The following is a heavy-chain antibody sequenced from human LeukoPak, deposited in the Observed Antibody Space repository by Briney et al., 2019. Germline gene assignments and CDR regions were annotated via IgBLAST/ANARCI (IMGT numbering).Heavy chain of an antibody. CDR1: GGSINSDD. D-gene: IGHD3-3*01. CDR3: ARLTFPGLRYDDRRIFDI. J-gene: IGHJ3*02. CDR2: IHHSGRS. Sequence: KPSEALSLTCAVSGGSINSDDWSWIRRPPGKGLEWIGHIHHSGRSNYNPSLVSRVTLSVDMSRNQFSLRLSSVTAADTAVYCCARLTFPGLRYDDRRIFDIWGQGSVVTVSS. V-gene: IGHV4-59*08.